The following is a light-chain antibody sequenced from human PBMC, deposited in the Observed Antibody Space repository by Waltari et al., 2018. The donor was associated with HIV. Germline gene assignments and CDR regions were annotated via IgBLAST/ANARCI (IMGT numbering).Light chain of an antibody. Sequence: SYELTQPPSVSVSPGHTATITCSGDALPKKYAYSYQQKSGQAPVLVIYEDSKRPSGIPERFSGSSSGTMATLTISGAQVEDEADYYCYSTDSSGNHRVFGGGTKLTVL. CDR1: ALPKKY. CDR2: EDS. CDR3: YSTDSSGNHRV. J-gene: IGLJ2*01. V-gene: IGLV3-10*01.